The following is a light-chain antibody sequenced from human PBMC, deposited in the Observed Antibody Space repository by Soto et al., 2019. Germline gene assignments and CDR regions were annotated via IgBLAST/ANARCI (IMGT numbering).Light chain of an antibody. Sequence: QSALTQPASVSGSAGQSITISCSGTMRDLGAYHLVSWYQQHPGTAPKLIIYQVRNRPSGISSRFSGSRSGNTASLTISGLQSEDEGDYYCSAYTARSTLVFGGGTKLTVL. CDR1: MRDLGAYHL. CDR2: QVR. J-gene: IGLJ3*02. V-gene: IGLV2-14*01. CDR3: SAYTARSTLV.